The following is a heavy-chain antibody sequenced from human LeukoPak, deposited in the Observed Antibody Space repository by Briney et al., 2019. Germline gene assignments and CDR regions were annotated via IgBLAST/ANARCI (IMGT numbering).Heavy chain of an antibody. CDR1: GYIFTDYY. D-gene: IGHD3-22*01. CDR2: INPNSGGT. J-gene: IGHJ4*02. Sequence: ASVKVSCKASGYIFTDYYMYWVRQAPGQGLEWMGWINPNSGGTNYAQKFQGRVTMTRDTSISTAYMELSRLRSDDTAVYYCARAMGSGYYHDYWGQGTLVTVSS. CDR3: ARAMGSGYYHDY. V-gene: IGHV1-2*02.